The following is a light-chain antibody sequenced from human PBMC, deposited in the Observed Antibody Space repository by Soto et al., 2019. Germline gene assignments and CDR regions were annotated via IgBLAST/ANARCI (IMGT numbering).Light chain of an antibody. J-gene: IGKJ1*01. Sequence: DIQMTQSPSTLSASVGVRVTITCRASQNINKWLAWYQQKPGKAPKVLIWDASTLESGVPSRFSGSGSGTEFTLTISSLQPDDFATYYCQQYNCYLTWTFGQGTRVEIK. CDR3: QQYNCYLTWT. CDR2: DAS. CDR1: QNINKW. V-gene: IGKV1-5*01.